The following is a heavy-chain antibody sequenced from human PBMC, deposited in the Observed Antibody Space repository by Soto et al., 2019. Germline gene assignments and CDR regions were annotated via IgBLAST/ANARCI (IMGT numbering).Heavy chain of an antibody. CDR3: ARHIIAAAGIGAFDI. D-gene: IGHD6-13*01. J-gene: IGHJ3*02. CDR1: GYSFTTYW. CDR2: IDPSDSYT. V-gene: IGHV5-10-1*01. Sequence: LGESLKISCKGSGYSFTTYWISWVRQMPGKGLEWMGRIDPSDSYTNYSPSFQGHVTISADKSISTAYLQWSSLKASDTAMYYCARHIIAAAGIGAFDIWGQGTMVTVSS.